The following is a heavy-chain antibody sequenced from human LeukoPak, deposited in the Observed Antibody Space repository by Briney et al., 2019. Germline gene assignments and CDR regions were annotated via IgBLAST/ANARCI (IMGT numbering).Heavy chain of an antibody. CDR2: ISSSSSYI. Sequence: GGSLRLSCAASGFTFSSYAMSWVRQAPGKGLEWVSSISSSSSYIYYADSVKGRFTISRDNAKNSLYLQMNSLRAEDTAVYYCARGSAISYYYYMDVWGKGPRSPSP. CDR1: GFTFSSYA. V-gene: IGHV3-21*01. CDR3: ARGSAISYYYYMDV. J-gene: IGHJ6*03. D-gene: IGHD2-2*01.